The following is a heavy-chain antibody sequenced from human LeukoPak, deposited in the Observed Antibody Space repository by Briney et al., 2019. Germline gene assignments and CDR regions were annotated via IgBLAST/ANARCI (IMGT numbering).Heavy chain of an antibody. J-gene: IGHJ3*02. CDR1: GYSFTSYW. D-gene: IGHD4-17*01. CDR3: ARRYPSTVTTRWPFDI. V-gene: IGHV5-51*01. Sequence: GESLKISCKGSGYSFTSYWIGWVRQMPGKGLEWMGIIYPGDSDTRYSPSFQGQVTISADKSISTAYLQWSSLKASDTAMYYCARRYPSTVTTRWPFDIWGQGTMVTVSS. CDR2: IYPGDSDT.